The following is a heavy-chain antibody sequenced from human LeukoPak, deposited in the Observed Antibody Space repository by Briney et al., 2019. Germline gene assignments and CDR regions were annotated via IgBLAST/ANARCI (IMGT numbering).Heavy chain of an antibody. V-gene: IGHV4-30-4*01. CDR2: IYYSGST. D-gene: IGHD2-2*01. CDR1: GGSISSGDYY. J-gene: IGHJ5*02. CDR3: AVYCSSTSCKRGSFDP. Sequence: SETLSLTCTVSGGSISSGDYYWSWIRQPPGKGLEWIGYIYYSGSTYYNPSPKSRVTISVDTSKNQFSLKLSSVTAADTAVYYCAVYCSSTSCKRGSFDPWGQGTLVTVSS.